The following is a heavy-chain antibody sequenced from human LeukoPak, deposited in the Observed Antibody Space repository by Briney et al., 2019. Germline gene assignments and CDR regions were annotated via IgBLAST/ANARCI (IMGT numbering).Heavy chain of an antibody. Sequence: SVKVSCKASGGTFSSYAINWVRQAPGQGLEWMGRIIPIFGTANYAQKFQGRVTITTDESTSTAYMELSSLRSEDTAVYYCARELSSTGTTYYFDYWGQGTLITVSS. CDR1: GGTFSSYA. J-gene: IGHJ4*02. D-gene: IGHD1-7*01. V-gene: IGHV1-69*05. CDR2: IIPIFGTA. CDR3: ARELSSTGTTYYFDY.